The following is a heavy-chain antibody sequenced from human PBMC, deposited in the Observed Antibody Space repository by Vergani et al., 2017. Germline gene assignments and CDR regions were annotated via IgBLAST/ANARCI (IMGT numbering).Heavy chain of an antibody. J-gene: IGHJ4*02. D-gene: IGHD3-10*01. V-gene: IGHV3-30-3*01. Sequence: QVQLVESGGGVVQPGRSLRLSCAASGFTFSSYAMHWVRQAPGKGLEWVAVISYDGSNKYYADSVKGRFTISRDNSKNKLYLQMNSLRAEDTAVYYCARVRGSGSHFDYWGQGTLVTVSS. CDR2: ISYDGSNK. CDR1: GFTFSSYA. CDR3: ARVRGSGSHFDY.